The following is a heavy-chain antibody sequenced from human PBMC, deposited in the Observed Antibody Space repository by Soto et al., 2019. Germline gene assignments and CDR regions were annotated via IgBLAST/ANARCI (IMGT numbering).Heavy chain of an antibody. CDR1: GYTFTSYA. V-gene: IGHV1-3*01. Sequence: ASVKVSCKASGYTFTSYAMHWVRRAPGQRLEWMGWINAGNGNTKYAEKFQGRVTMTTDTSTSTAHMELRSLRSDDTAVYYCAREGQAPYYYYGMDVWGQGTAVTVSS. J-gene: IGHJ6*02. CDR2: INAGNGNT. CDR3: AREGQAPYYYYGMDV.